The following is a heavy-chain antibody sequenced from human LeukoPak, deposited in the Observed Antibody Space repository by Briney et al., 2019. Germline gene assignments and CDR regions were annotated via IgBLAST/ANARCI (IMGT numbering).Heavy chain of an antibody. CDR3: AKERGHSKPFDY. D-gene: IGHD4-23*01. Sequence: GGSLRLSCAASGFTVSSNYMSWVRQAPGKGLEWVSAITSSGGSTYYADSVKGRFTISRDNSKSTLYLQMNNLRAEDTALYYCAKERGHSKPFDYWGQGTLVTVSS. CDR1: GFTVSSNY. J-gene: IGHJ4*02. V-gene: IGHV3-23*01. CDR2: ITSSGGST.